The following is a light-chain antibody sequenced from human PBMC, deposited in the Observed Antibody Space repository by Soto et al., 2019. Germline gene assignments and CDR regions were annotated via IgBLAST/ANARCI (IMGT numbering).Light chain of an antibody. CDR3: SSYTTISTLEV. Sequence: QSALTQPASVSGSPGQSITISCTGTSSDVGGYNYVSWYQQHPGKAPKLMIYEVSNRPSGVSNRFSGSKSGNTASLTISGLQAEDEADYYCSSYTTISTLEVFGGWTKLTFL. CDR2: EVS. CDR1: SSDVGGYNY. V-gene: IGLV2-14*01. J-gene: IGLJ3*02.